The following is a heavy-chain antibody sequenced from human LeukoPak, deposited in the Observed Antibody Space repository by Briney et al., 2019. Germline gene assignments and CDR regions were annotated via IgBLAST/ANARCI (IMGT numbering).Heavy chain of an antibody. CDR3: ARESQYYYGSGSYYFDY. D-gene: IGHD3-10*01. J-gene: IGHJ4*02. CDR2: INPNSGGT. Sequence: GASVKVSCKASGYTFTSYYMHWVRQAPGQGLEWMGWINPNSGGTNYAQKFQGRVTMTRDTSISTAYMELSRLRSDDTAVYYCARESQYYYGSGSYYFDYWGQGTLVTVSS. V-gene: IGHV1-2*02. CDR1: GYTFTSYY.